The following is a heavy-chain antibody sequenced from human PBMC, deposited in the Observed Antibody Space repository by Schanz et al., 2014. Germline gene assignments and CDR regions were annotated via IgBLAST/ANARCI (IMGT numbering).Heavy chain of an antibody. Sequence: EVQLVESGGGLVKPGGSLRLSCAASGFSVGNKYMNWVRQAPGKGLEWVSYISGSSRTIYYADSMKGRFTVSRDNAENALYLQMNGLRVEDTAVYYCVRERTNYGGNSYFFDHWGQGTLVNVSS. D-gene: IGHD2-21*02. CDR1: GFSVGNKY. CDR2: ISGSSRTI. V-gene: IGHV3-48*01. J-gene: IGHJ4*02. CDR3: VRERTNYGGNSYFFDH.